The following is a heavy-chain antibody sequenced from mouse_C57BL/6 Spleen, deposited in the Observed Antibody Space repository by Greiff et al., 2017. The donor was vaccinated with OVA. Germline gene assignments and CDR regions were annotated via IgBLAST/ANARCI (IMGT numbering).Heavy chain of an antibody. Sequence: EVQGVESGGDLVKPGGSLKLSCAASGFTFSSYGMSWVRQTPDKRLEWVATISSGGSYTYYPDSVKGRFTISRDNAKNTLYLQMSSLKSEDTAMYYCARQGDLYFDYWGQGTTLTVSS. V-gene: IGHV5-6*01. CDR3: ARQGDLYFDY. CDR2: ISSGGSYT. D-gene: IGHD3-3*01. J-gene: IGHJ2*01. CDR1: GFTFSSYG.